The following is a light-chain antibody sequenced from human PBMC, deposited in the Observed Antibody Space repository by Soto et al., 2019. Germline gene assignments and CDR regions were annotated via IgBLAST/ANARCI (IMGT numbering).Light chain of an antibody. J-gene: IGKJ1*01. V-gene: IGKV1-5*03. CDR2: KAS. CDR1: EIISSW. CDR3: QQYNTYSWT. Sequence: IQMTHSPPTRLGPLGAGATTISRASEIISSWLAWYQQTPGDAPKLLIYKASTLRSGVPSRFSGRGSGTEFTPTISSLQPDDFATYCCQQYNTYSWTFGQGTKVDIK.